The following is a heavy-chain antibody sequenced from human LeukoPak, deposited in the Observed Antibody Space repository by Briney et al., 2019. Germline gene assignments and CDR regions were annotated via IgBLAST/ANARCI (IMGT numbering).Heavy chain of an antibody. CDR2: INPKSGAA. V-gene: IGHV1-2*02. J-gene: IGHJ4*02. D-gene: IGHD6-13*01. CDR3: ARGAEAETSPLDF. CDR1: GYIFSDYY. Sequence: ASVKVTRNASGYIFSDYYMHWVRQAPGQGLEWLGWINPKSGAADYAQQFRGRVTMTRDTSINTDYMEMKRVTSDDTAVYYCARGAEAETSPLDFWGQGTLVIVS.